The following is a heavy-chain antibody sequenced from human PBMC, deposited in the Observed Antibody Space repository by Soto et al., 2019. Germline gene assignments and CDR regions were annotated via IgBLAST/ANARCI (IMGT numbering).Heavy chain of an antibody. Sequence: SLRLSCATSGFTFSSVWMSWVRQAPGKGLEWVANIKSDGSEKYYVDFVKGRFTISRDNAKNSLGLLMNSLRPDDTATYYCARGRGLDVWGQGTTVTVYS. J-gene: IGHJ6*02. CDR1: GFTFSSVW. CDR2: IKSDGSEK. CDR3: ARGRGLDV. V-gene: IGHV3-7*01.